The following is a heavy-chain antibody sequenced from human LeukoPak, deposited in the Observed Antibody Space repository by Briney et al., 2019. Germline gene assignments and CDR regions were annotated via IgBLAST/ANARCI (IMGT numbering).Heavy chain of an antibody. CDR2: TYYSGRT. J-gene: IGHJ4*02. Sequence: PSETLSLTCTVSGGSMTYYYWAWIRQPPGKTLEWIGYTYYSGRTDYNLSLKGRVSISVDRSRSSNQFSLTLSSVTAADTAVYYCARVSSVITTSFDYWGQGILVTVSS. V-gene: IGHV4-59*01. CDR1: GGSMTYYY. CDR3: ARVSSVITTSFDY. D-gene: IGHD3-22*01.